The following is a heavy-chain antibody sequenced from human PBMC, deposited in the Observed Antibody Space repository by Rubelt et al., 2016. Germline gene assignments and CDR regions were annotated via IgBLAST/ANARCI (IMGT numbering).Heavy chain of an antibody. CDR2: INHSGST. CDR1: GGSFSGYY. Sequence: QVQLQQWGAGLLKPSETLSLTCAVYGGSFSGYYWSWIRQPPGKGLEWIGEINHSGSTNYNPSLKSRVTISVDTSKNQFSLKLSSVTAADTAVYYCARGESYCSGGSCLDWFDPWGLGTLVTVSS. CDR3: ARGESYCSGGSCLDWFDP. J-gene: IGHJ5*02. D-gene: IGHD2-15*01. V-gene: IGHV4-34*01.